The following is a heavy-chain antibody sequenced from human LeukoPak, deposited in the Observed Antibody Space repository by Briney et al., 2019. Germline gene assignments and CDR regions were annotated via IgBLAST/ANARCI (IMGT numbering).Heavy chain of an antibody. D-gene: IGHD3-22*01. CDR1: GYTFTSYD. V-gene: IGHV1-8*02. J-gene: IGHJ4*02. Sequence: VASVKVSCKASGYTFTSYDINWVRQATGQGLEWMGWMNPNSGNTGYAQKFQGRVTMTRNTSISTAYMELSSLRSEDTAVYYCLGYSSGTEYYFDYWGQGTLVTVSS. CDR3: LGYSSGTEYYFDY. CDR2: MNPNSGNT.